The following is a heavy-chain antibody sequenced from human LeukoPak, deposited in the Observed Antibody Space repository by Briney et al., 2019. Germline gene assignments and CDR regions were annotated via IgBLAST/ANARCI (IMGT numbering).Heavy chain of an antibody. CDR2: IIPIFGTA. CDR1: GGTFSSYA. D-gene: IGHD6-13*01. CDR3: ARVTTGYISSWLDY. Sequence: SVKVSCQASGGTFSSYAISSVRQAPGQGLEWMGGIIPIFGTANYAQKFQGRVTITADESTSTTYMELSSLRSEDTAVYYCARVTTGYISSWLDYWGQGTLVTVSS. V-gene: IGHV1-69*13. J-gene: IGHJ4*02.